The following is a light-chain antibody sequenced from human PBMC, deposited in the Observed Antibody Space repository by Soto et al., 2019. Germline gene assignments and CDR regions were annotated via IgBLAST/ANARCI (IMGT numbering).Light chain of an antibody. CDR1: QGIGSA. J-gene: IGKJ4*01. CDR3: LLFNTYPQA. CDR2: DAS. V-gene: IGKV1-13*02. Sequence: AIQLTQSPSSLSASIGDRVTITCRARQGIGSALAWYQQAPGKPPKLLIFDASPLENGVPSRCSGGGSGTDFALTISSLQSEDFATYYCLLFNTYPQAFGGGTKVEIK.